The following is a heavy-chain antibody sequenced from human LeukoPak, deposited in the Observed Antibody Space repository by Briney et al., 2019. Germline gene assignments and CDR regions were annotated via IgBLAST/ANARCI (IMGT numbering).Heavy chain of an antibody. V-gene: IGHV3-7*01. CDR1: GFTFNTYW. D-gene: IGHD4/OR15-4a*01. CDR3: ARDTPGYGAYEN. Sequence: PGGSLRLSCAASGFTFNTYWMSWVRQAQGKGLEWVGNIKDDGSAKYYVDSVKGRFTISRDNTKNSLYLQMNNLRVEDTAVYYCARDTPGYGAYENWGQGTRVTVSS. J-gene: IGHJ4*02. CDR2: IKDDGSAK.